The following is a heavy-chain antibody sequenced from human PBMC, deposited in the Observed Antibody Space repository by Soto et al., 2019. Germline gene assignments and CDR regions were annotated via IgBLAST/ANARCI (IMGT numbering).Heavy chain of an antibody. Sequence: GGSLRLSCAASGFTFSSYSMNWVRQAPGKGLEWVSSISSSSSYIYYADSVKGRFTISRDNAKNSLYLQMNSLRAEDTTVYYCARVGPQAPQKPGIAAAGLDYWGQGTLVTVSS. CDR3: ARVGPQAPQKPGIAAAGLDY. J-gene: IGHJ4*02. CDR2: ISSSSSYI. V-gene: IGHV3-21*01. D-gene: IGHD6-13*01. CDR1: GFTFSSYS.